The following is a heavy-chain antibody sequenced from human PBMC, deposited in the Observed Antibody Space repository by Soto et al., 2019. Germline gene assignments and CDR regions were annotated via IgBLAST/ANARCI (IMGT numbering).Heavy chain of an antibody. CDR1: GYSFTDYH. D-gene: IGHD3-22*01. J-gene: IGHJ6*02. CDR3: VKDRDSNSWPSRDV. CDR2: ISPNSGNV. Sequence: ASVKVSCKASGYSFTDYHIHWVRQAPGQGLEWMGWISPNSGNVKYAQKLQGRVIMTTDTSTSTAYMELRSLRSDDTAVYYCVKDRDSNSWPSRDVWGPGTTVTVSS. V-gene: IGHV1-18*04.